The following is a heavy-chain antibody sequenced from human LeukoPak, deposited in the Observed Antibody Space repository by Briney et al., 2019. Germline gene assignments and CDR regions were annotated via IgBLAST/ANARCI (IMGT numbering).Heavy chain of an antibody. J-gene: IGHJ3*02. D-gene: IGHD2-8*01. Sequence: GGSLRLPCAASGFTFSDYCMNWVRQAPGKGLEWVSRINSDESNTNSYADSVKGRFTISRDNAKNTLYLQMNSLRAEDTAVYFCGRGGNGIDIWGQGTTVIVSS. CDR3: GRGGNGIDI. CDR2: INSDESNT. CDR1: GFTFSDYC. V-gene: IGHV3-74*01.